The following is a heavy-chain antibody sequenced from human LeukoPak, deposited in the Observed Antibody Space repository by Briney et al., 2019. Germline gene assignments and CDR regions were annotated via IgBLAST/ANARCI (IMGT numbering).Heavy chain of an antibody. Sequence: ASVKVSCKASGYTFNRYGMNWVRQAPGQGLEWMGWINTNTGNPTCAQGFTGRFVFSLDTSVSTAYLQINSLKAEDTAVYYCARDSISGSYVHYDNWGQGTLVTVSS. CDR1: GYTFNRYG. CDR3: ARDSISGSYVHYDN. D-gene: IGHD1-26*01. V-gene: IGHV7-4-1*02. CDR2: INTNTGNP. J-gene: IGHJ4*02.